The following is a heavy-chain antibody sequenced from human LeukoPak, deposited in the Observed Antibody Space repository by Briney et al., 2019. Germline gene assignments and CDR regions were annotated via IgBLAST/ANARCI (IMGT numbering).Heavy chain of an antibody. D-gene: IGHD1-7*01. CDR3: VRGGELANY. Sequence: SSETLSLTCTVSDDSISDYYRGWIRQPPGKGLEWIGYFHNSGTSTYNPSLKSRVTISIDTSKNQFSLKLSSVTAADTAVYYCVRGGELANYWGRGTLVTVSS. V-gene: IGHV4-59*08. CDR2: FHNSGTS. J-gene: IGHJ4*02. CDR1: DDSISDYY.